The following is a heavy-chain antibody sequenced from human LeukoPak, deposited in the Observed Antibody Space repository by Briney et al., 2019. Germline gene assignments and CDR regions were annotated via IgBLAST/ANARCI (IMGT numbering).Heavy chain of an antibody. D-gene: IGHD2-2*01. CDR3: AKDSFSTR. J-gene: IGHJ4*02. V-gene: IGHV3-23*01. Sequence: GGSLRLSCAASGFTFSSDSMTWVRQAPGKGLEWVSTISNSGVSTFYADPVKGRFTISRDNSKNTLYLHMNSLSAEDTAVYYCAKDSFSTRWGQGTLVTVSS. CDR2: ISNSGVST. CDR1: GFTFSSDS.